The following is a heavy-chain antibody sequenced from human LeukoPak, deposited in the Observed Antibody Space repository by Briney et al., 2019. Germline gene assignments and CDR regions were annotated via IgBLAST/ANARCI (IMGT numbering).Heavy chain of an antibody. D-gene: IGHD2-15*01. V-gene: IGHV3-64*01. CDR1: GFTFSSYA. J-gene: IGHJ4*02. Sequence: GGSLRLSCAASGFTFSSYAMHWVRQAPGEGLEYVSAISSNGGSTYCANSVKGRFTISRDNSKNTLYLQMGSLRAEDAAVYYCAKAPVTSCRGAFCYPFDYWGQGTLVTVSS. CDR3: AKAPVTSCRGAFCYPFDY. CDR2: ISSNGGST.